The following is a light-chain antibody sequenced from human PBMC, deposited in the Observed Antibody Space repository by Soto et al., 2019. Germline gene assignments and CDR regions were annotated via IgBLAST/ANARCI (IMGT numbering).Light chain of an antibody. Sequence: QSVLTQPPSVSGAPGQRVTISCTGSSTNIGAGYDVYWYQQLPGTAPKVLIYGNSNRPSGVPDRFSGFKSGTSASLAITGLQAEDEADYHCQSYDGSLSAWVFGGGTQLTVL. V-gene: IGLV1-40*01. CDR2: GNS. CDR3: QSYDGSLSAWV. J-gene: IGLJ3*02. CDR1: STNIGAGYD.